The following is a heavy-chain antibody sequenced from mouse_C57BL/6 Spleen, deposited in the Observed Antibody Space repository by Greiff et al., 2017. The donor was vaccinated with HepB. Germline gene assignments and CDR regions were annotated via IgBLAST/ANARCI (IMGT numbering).Heavy chain of an antibody. V-gene: IGHV5-17*01. J-gene: IGHJ2*01. CDR3: ARNDYYGSSYVNFDY. CDR1: GFTFSDYG. D-gene: IGHD1-1*01. CDR2: ISSGSSTI. Sequence: EVQVVESGGGLVKPGGSLKLSCAASGFTFSDYGMHWVRQAPEKGLEWVAYISSGSSTIYYADTVKGRFTISRDNAKNTLFLQMTSLRSEDTAMYYCARNDYYGSSYVNFDYWGQGTTLTVSS.